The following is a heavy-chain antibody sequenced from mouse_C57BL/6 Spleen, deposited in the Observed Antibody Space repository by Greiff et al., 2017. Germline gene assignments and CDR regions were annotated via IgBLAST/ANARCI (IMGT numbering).Heavy chain of an antibody. Sequence: QVQLQQPGAELVMPGASVKLSCKASGYTFTSYWMHWVKQRPGQGLEWIGEIDPSDSYTNYNQKFKGKSTLTVGKSSSTAYMQLSSLTSEDSAVYYCARTIYYGSSYGYFDVWGTGTTVTVSS. CDR2: IDPSDSYT. CDR1: GYTFTSYW. J-gene: IGHJ1*03. V-gene: IGHV1-69*01. D-gene: IGHD1-1*01. CDR3: ARTIYYGSSYGYFDV.